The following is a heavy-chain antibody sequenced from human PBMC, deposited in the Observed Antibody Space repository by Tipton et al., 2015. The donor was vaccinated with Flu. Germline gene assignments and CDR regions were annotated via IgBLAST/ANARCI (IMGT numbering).Heavy chain of an antibody. J-gene: IGHJ6*02. Sequence: LRLSCTVSGGSISSYYWSWIRQPPGKGLEWIGYIYYSGSTNYNPSLKSRVTISVDTSKNQFSLKLSSVTAADTAVYYCVRGQLIEVREYYYYYGMDVWGQGTTVTVSS. V-gene: IGHV4-59*01. D-gene: IGHD3-22*01. CDR2: IYYSGST. CDR3: VRGQLIEVREYYYYYGMDV. CDR1: GGSISSYY.